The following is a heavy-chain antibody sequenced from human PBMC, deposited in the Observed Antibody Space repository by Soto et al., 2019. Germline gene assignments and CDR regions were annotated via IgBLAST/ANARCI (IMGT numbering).Heavy chain of an antibody. D-gene: IGHD4-17*01. V-gene: IGHV1-58*01. CDR3: AADYGDYSYYYYYYGMDV. CDR2: IVVGSGNT. Sequence: GASVKVSCKASGFTFTSSAVQWVRQARGQRLEWIGWIVVGSGNTNYAQKFQERVTITRDMSTSTAYMELSSLRSEDTAVYYCAADYGDYSYYYYYYGMDVWGQGTTVTAP. CDR1: GFTFTSSA. J-gene: IGHJ6*02.